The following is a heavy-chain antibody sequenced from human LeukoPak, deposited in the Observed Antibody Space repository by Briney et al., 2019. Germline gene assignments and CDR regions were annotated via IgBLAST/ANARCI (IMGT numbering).Heavy chain of an antibody. CDR3: ARDQKPHNDYDILTGHDY. V-gene: IGHV1-69*04. CDR2: TTPILGIA. Sequence: VASVKVSCKASGGTSSTNATSGFHKAPGQGLKWMGRTTPILGIANYAQKFQGRVTITADESTSTAYMELSSLRSEDTAVYYCARDQKPHNDYDILTGHDYWGQGTLVTVSS. J-gene: IGHJ4*02. CDR1: GGTSSTNA. D-gene: IGHD3-9*01.